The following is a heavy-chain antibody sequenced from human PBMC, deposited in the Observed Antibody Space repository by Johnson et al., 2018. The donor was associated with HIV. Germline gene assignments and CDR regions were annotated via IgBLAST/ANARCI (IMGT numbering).Heavy chain of an antibody. J-gene: IGHJ3*01. CDR2: IWYDGSNK. D-gene: IGHD3-16*01. Sequence: QMLLVESGGGVVQPGGSLRLSCTASGFTFNNYGMHWVRQAPGKGLEWVAVIWYDGSNKYYADSVKGRFTISSDTSKNTVDLQMNSLRDVDTAVYYCARLRRQKGGGAFDVWGQGTLVTVSS. CDR1: GFTFNNYG. V-gene: IGHV3-33*01. CDR3: ARLRRQKGGGAFDV.